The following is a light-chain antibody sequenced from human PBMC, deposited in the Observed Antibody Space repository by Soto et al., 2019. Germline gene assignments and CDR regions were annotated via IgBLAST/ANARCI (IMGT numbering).Light chain of an antibody. J-gene: IGKJ4*01. CDR3: QQYGSSPPLT. Sequence: IVLMQSPGTLSLSPGERANLSCRASQSVSNNYVAWYQQKPGQAPRLLIAGASSRATGIPDRFSGSGSGTDFTLTISRLEPEDFAVYYCQQYGSSPPLTFGGGTKVEIK. V-gene: IGKV3-20*01. CDR2: GAS. CDR1: QSVSNNY.